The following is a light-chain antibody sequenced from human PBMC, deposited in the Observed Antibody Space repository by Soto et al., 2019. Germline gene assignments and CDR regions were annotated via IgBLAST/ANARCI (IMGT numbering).Light chain of an antibody. CDR2: GAS. V-gene: IGKV3-15*01. Sequence: EIVMTQSPATLSVSPGERATLSCRASQSVSSNLAWYQQKPGQAPRLLIYGASTRATGIPARFSGSGSGTEFTRIIISLQSEAVAVYYCQQYNNWPPYTFGQWTKLEIK. J-gene: IGKJ2*01. CDR1: QSVSSN. CDR3: QQYNNWPPYT.